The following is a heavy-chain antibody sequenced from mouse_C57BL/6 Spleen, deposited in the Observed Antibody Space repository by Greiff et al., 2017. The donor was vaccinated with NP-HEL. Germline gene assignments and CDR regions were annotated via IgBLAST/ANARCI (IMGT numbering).Heavy chain of an antibody. Sequence: EVQLQQSGPELVKPGASVKISCKASGYTFTDYYMNWVKQSHGKSLEWIGDINPNNGGTSYNQKFKGKATLTVDKSSSTAYMELRSLTSEDSAVFYCATGISSYYFGYWGQGTTLTVSS. J-gene: IGHJ2*01. CDR3: ATGISSYYFGY. V-gene: IGHV1-26*01. CDR2: INPNNGGT. CDR1: GYTFTDYY.